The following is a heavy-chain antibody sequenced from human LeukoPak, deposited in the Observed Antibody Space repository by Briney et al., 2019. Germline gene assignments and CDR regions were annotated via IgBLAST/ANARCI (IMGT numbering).Heavy chain of an antibody. CDR2: IYYSGST. CDR3: ARVLAVAGTWGYYFDY. V-gene: IGHV4-59*01. CDR1: GGSISSYY. D-gene: IGHD6-19*01. J-gene: IGHJ4*02. Sequence: SETLSLTCTVSGGSISSYYWSWIRQPPGKGLEWLGYIYYSGSTNYNPSLKSRVTISVDTSKNQFSLKLSSVTAADTAVYYCARVLAVAGTWGYYFDYWGQGTLVTVSS.